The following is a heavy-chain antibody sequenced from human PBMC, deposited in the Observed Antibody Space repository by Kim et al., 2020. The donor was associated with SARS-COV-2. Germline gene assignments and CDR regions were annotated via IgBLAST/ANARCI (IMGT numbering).Heavy chain of an antibody. V-gene: IGHV3-23*01. D-gene: IGHD7-27*01. Sequence: GDRSSHTDSMKGRLSISRDNSKNTLLLQLSSLRVEDTAIYYCAKVHTGDLNFWGQGTLVTVSS. CDR2: GDRS. CDR3: AKVHTGDLNF. J-gene: IGHJ4*02.